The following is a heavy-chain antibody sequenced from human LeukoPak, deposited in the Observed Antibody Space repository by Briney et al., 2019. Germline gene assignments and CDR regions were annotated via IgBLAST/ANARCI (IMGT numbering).Heavy chain of an antibody. Sequence: SETLSLTCTVSGGSISSSSYYWGWIRQPPGKGLEWIGNIFYSGRTYHNPSLKSRVTISVDTSKNQFSLKLTSVTAADTAVYYCATGYGSGTYPLDPWGQGTLVTVSS. J-gene: IGHJ5*02. CDR1: GGSISSSSYY. CDR2: IFYSGRT. V-gene: IGHV4-39*01. CDR3: ATGYGSGTYPLDP. D-gene: IGHD3-10*01.